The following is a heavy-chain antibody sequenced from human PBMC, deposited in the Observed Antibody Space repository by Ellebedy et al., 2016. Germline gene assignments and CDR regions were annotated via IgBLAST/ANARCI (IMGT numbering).Heavy chain of an antibody. CDR1: GFTFSSYA. CDR2: ISASGGST. J-gene: IGHJ6*02. D-gene: IGHD3-16*01. Sequence: GESLKISCSASGFTFSSYAMSWVRQAPEKGLEWVSGISASGGSTYYADSVKGRFSISRDNSKSMLYLQMISLRGDDTAIYFCARGPHGGKYFIYGMDVWGQGTTVTVSS. V-gene: IGHV3-23*01. CDR3: ARGPHGGKYFIYGMDV.